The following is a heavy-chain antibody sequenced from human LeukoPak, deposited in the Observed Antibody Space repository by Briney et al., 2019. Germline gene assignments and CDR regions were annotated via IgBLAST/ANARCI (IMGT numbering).Heavy chain of an antibody. D-gene: IGHD1/OR15-1a*01. CDR3: ARVGSRLEQAPSDY. V-gene: IGHV1-69*04. CDR1: GGTFSSYA. J-gene: IGHJ4*02. Sequence: SVKVSCKASGGTFSSYAISWVRQAPGQGLEWMGRIIPILGIANYAQKFQGRVTITADKSTSTAYMELSSLRSEDAAVYYCARVGSRLEQAPSDYWGQGTLVTVSS. CDR2: IIPILGIA.